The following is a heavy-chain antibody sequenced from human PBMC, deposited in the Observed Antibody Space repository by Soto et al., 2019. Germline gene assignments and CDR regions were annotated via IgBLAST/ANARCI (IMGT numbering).Heavy chain of an antibody. V-gene: IGHV3-15*07. CDR2: IKTNTEGGTT. Sequence: EVQLVESGGGFIYPGGSLRLSCAASGLTISNAWMNWVRQAPGKGLEWVGRIKTNTEGGTTDYAAAVKGRFTVSRDESKNTLYLQMNSLKTEDTAVYYCPTGSVEGVWGQGTTVTVSS. CDR3: PTGSVEGV. J-gene: IGHJ6*02. D-gene: IGHD2-15*01. CDR1: GLTISNAW.